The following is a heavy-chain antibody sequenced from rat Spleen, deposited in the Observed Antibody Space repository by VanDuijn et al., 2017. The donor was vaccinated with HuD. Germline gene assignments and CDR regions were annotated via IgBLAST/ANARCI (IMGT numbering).Heavy chain of an antibody. Sequence: EVQLVESGGGLVQPGRSLKLSCTASGFTFRNHDMAWVRQVPTKGREWIASISSGGGDTYYRDSVKGRFTISRDNAKRTLYLQMDSLRSEDSATYYCARRGYRYNYFDYWGQGVMVTVSS. CDR2: ISSGGGDT. J-gene: IGHJ2*01. D-gene: IGHD1-5*01. CDR1: GFTFRNHD. V-gene: IGHV5-25*01. CDR3: ARRGYRYNYFDY.